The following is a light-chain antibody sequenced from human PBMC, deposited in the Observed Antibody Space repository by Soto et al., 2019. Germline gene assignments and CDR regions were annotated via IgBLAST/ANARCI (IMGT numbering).Light chain of an antibody. J-gene: IGLJ2*01. CDR1: SNNFGGYNF. CDR2: DVS. CDR3: SACIAGDIVL. Sequence: QSVLTQPRSVSGSLGQSVTISCSGTSNNFGGYNFLSWYQHPPGTAPKLIIYDVSKRPSGVPGRFSGSKSGSTASLTISGLQAEDEAYYYCSACIAGDIVLFGGGTKLTVL. V-gene: IGLV2-11*01.